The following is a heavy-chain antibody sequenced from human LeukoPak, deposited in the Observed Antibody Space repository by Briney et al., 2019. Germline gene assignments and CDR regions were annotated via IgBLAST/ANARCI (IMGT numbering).Heavy chain of an antibody. CDR3: ARDAGTGTTGNYYYYMDV. CDR1: GGSMTTYY. Sequence: PSETLSLTCTVSGGSMTTYYWSWIREAPGKGLEWIGNIHYSGRTNYNPSLKSRVTISVDTSKNQFSLKLSSVTAADTAVYYCARDAGTGTTGNYYYYMDVWGKGTTVTVSS. D-gene: IGHD1-7*01. V-gene: IGHV4-59*12. CDR2: IHYSGRT. J-gene: IGHJ6*03.